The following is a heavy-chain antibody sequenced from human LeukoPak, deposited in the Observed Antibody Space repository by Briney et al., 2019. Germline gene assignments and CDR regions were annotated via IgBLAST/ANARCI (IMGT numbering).Heavy chain of an antibody. CDR2: INTNTGNP. CDR3: ARREYDYVWGSYRQDY. Sequence: ASVNVSCKASGYTFTGYYMHWVRQAPGQGLEWMGWINTNTGNPTYAQGFTGRFVFSLDTSVSTAYLQISSLKAEDTAVYYCARREYDYVWGSYRQDYWGQGTLVTVSS. CDR1: GYTFTGYY. D-gene: IGHD3-16*02. V-gene: IGHV7-4-1*02. J-gene: IGHJ4*02.